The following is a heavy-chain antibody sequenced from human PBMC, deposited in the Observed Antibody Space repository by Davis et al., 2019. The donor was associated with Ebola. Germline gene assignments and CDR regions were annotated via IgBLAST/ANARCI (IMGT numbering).Heavy chain of an antibody. V-gene: IGHV1-18*01. CDR2: ISAYNGNT. J-gene: IGHJ5*02. CDR1: GYTFTRYG. D-gene: IGHD3-10*01. Sequence: AASVKVSCKASGYTFTRYGISWVRQAPGQGLEWMGWISAYNGNTNYAQNLQGRVTMTTDTPTSTAYMEARSLRYDDTAVYYCARAVTMVLPSGWFDPWGQGTLVTVSS. CDR3: ARAVTMVLPSGWFDP.